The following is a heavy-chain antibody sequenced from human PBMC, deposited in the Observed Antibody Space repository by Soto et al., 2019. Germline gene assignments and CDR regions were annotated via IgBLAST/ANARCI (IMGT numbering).Heavy chain of an antibody. Sequence: SVKVSCKASGGTFSSYAISWLRQAPGQGLEWMGGIIPIFGTANYAQKFQGRVTITADKSTSTAYMELSSLRSEDTAAYYCVEGYSYGSDYWGQGTLVTVSS. CDR2: IIPIFGTA. CDR3: VEGYSYGSDY. D-gene: IGHD5-18*01. CDR1: GGTFSSYA. V-gene: IGHV1-69*06. J-gene: IGHJ4*02.